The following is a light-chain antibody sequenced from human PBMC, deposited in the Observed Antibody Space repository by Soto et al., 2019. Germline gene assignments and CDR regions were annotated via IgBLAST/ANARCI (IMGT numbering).Light chain of an antibody. J-gene: IGKJ1*01. CDR2: GAS. V-gene: IGKV1-5*01. CDR1: QSISSL. CDR3: QKYNSAPPWT. Sequence: DIQMTQSPSTLSASVGDRVTITCRASQSISSLLAWYQQKPGKPPKVLIYGASNLQSGVPPRFSGSGSGTDFTLAISSLQPEDVATYYCQKYNSAPPWTFGQGTKVDIK.